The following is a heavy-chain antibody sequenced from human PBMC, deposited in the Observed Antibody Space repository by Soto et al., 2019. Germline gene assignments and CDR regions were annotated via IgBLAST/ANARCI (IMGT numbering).Heavy chain of an antibody. V-gene: IGHV1-18*04. CDR2: ISTFNGNT. Sequence: QVHLVQSGTEVKEPGASVKVSCKASASTFTGYTINWVRQAPGQGLEWMGWISTFNGNTKYAGNFECRVTMTTNTSTTSAYMELTSLTLDDAAVYFCARGTVTSGRWFGPWGQGTLVSVAS. CDR1: ASTFTGYT. CDR3: ARGTVTSGRWFGP. D-gene: IGHD4-17*01. J-gene: IGHJ5*02.